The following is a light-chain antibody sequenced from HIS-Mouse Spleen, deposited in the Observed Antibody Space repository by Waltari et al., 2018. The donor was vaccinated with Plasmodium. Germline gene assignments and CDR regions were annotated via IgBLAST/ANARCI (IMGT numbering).Light chain of an antibody. Sequence: QSALTQPASVSGSPGQSITISCTGTSSDVGSYNLVSWYQQHPGKAPKLLIYGGSKRPSGFANRVSGSKSGNTASLTIAGLQAEDEADYYCCSYTGSSTFVVFGGGTKLTVL. V-gene: IGLV2-23*03. CDR3: CSYTGSSTFVV. J-gene: IGLJ2*01. CDR2: GGS. CDR1: SSDVGSYNL.